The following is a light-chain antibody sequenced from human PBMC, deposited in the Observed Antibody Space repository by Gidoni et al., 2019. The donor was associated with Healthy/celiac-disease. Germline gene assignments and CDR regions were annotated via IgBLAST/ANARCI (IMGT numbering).Light chain of an antibody. Sequence: VMTQFPLSLPVTPGEPASISCRSSQSLLHINGYNYLDWYLQKPGQSPQLLIYLGSNRASGVPDRFSGSGSGTDFTMKISKVEAEDVGVYYCMQALQTPRTFXPXTKVDIK. CDR2: LGS. CDR3: MQALQTPRT. V-gene: IGKV2-28*01. J-gene: IGKJ3*01. CDR1: QSLLHINGYNY.